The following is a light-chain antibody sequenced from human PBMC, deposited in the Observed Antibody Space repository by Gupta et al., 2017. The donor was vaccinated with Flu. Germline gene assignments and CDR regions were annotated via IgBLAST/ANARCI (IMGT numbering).Light chain of an antibody. Sequence: GDALPKQYAYWYQQKPDQAPVVVIYKDSERPSGIPERFSGSSSGTTVTLTINGVQAEDEADYYCQSADRSGTSGVFGGGTKLTVL. J-gene: IGLJ3*02. CDR3: QSADRSGTSGV. CDR1: ALPKQY. V-gene: IGLV3-25*03. CDR2: KDS.